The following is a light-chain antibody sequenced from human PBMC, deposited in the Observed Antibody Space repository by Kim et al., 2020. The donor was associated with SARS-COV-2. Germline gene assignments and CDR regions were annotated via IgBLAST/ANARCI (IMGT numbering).Light chain of an antibody. CDR3: NSRDSSGNHWV. J-gene: IGLJ3*02. Sequence: SSELTQDPAVSVALGQTVRITCQGDSLRTYYAGWYQQRPGQAPVLVIYGTDSRPSGIPEPFSGSSSGNTASLPITGGQAEDEADNYCNSRDSSGNHWVFGGGTQLTIL. CDR1: SLRTYY. V-gene: IGLV3-19*01. CDR2: GTD.